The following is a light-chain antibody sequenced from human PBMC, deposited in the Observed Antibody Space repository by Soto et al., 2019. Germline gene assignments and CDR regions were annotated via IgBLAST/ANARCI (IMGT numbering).Light chain of an antibody. CDR1: SSDVGGYNY. CDR3: SSYTSSSIAYV. J-gene: IGLJ1*01. Sequence: QSVLTQPASVSGSPGQSITISCTGTSSDVGGYNYVSWYQQHPGKAPKLMIYEVSNRPSGVSNRFSGSKSGNKASVTIYWIKDEDEAAYYCSSYTSSSIAYVFGTGTKLTVL. CDR2: EVS. V-gene: IGLV2-14*01.